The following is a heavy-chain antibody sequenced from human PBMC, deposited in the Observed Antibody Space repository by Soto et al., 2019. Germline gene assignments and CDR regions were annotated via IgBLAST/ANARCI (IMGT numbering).Heavy chain of an antibody. CDR2: IIPMFETV. CDR3: ARGLRTGNYGMEV. J-gene: IGHJ6*04. CDR1: GGTFNNYA. D-gene: IGHD2-15*01. Sequence: QEQLLQSGAEVRKPGSSVKVSCKASGGTFNNYAVSWVRQAPGQGLEWMGGIIPMFETVNYAQRFQGRLTIAADESTSTAYMELTSLPSADTAIYFCARGLRTGNYGMEVWGKGTTVTVSS. V-gene: IGHV1-69*01.